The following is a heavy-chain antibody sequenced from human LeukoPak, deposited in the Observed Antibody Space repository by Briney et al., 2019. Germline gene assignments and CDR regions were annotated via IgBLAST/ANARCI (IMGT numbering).Heavy chain of an antibody. CDR3: ARDGGSYDIGAFDI. Sequence: QTGGSLRLSCAASGFTFSSYWMGWVRQAPGKGLEWVANIKQDGSEKYYVDSVKGRFTISRDNAKNSLYLQMNSLRAEDTAVYYCARDGGSYDIGAFDIWGQGTMVTVSS. V-gene: IGHV3-7*03. D-gene: IGHD1-26*01. CDR1: GFTFSSYW. J-gene: IGHJ3*02. CDR2: IKQDGSEK.